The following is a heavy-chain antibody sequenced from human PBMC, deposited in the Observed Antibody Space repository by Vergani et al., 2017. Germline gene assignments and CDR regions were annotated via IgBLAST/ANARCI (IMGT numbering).Heavy chain of an antibody. V-gene: IGHV3-21*01. CDR3: ARDGYSSSLRGSYFDL. D-gene: IGHD6-13*01. CDR1: GFTFSSYS. CDR2: ISSSSSYI. J-gene: IGHJ2*01. Sequence: EVQLVESGGGLVQPGGSLRLSCAASGFTFSSYSMNWVRQAPGKGLEWVSSISSSSSYIYYADSVKGRFTISRDNAKNSLYLQMNSLRAEDTAVYYCARDGYSSSLRGSYFDLWGRGTLVTVSS.